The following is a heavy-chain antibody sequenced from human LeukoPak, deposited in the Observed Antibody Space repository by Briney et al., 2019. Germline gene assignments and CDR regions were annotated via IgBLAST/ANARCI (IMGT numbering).Heavy chain of an antibody. CDR2: INPSGGST. Sequence: PAASVKVSCKASGYTITSYYMHWVRQAPGQGLEWMGIINPSGGSTSYAQKFQGRVTMTRDTSTSTVYMELSSLRSEDTAVYYCARDGVHYYDSSGYYFDYWGQGTLVTVSS. CDR1: GYTITSYY. CDR3: ARDGVHYYDSSGYYFDY. D-gene: IGHD3-22*01. J-gene: IGHJ4*02. V-gene: IGHV1-46*01.